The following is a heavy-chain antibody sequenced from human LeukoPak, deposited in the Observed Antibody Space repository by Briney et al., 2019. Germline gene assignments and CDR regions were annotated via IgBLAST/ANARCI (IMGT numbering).Heavy chain of an antibody. CDR2: IYYSGST. Sequence: SETLSLTCTVSGGSISSYYWSWIRQPPGKGLEWIGYIYYSGSTNYNPSLKSRVTISVDTSKNQFSLKLSSVTAADTAVYYCARGLGAVPTAIYSWFDPWGQGTLVTVSS. J-gene: IGHJ5*02. V-gene: IGHV4-59*01. D-gene: IGHD2-2*01. CDR1: GGSISSYY. CDR3: ARGLGAVPTAIYSWFDP.